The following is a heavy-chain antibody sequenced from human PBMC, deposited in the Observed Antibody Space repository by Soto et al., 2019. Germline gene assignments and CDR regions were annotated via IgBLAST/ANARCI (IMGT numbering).Heavy chain of an antibody. D-gene: IGHD3-22*01. CDR2: IYYSGST. CDR1: GGSISSGDYY. J-gene: IGHJ4*02. Sequence: PSLTCTVSGGSISSGDYYWSWIRQPPGKGLEWIGYIYYSGSTYYNPSLKSRVTISIDTSKNQFSLKLSSVTAADTAVYYCARDPYYYDSSGYNWGQGTLVTVSS. CDR3: ARDPYYYDSSGYN. V-gene: IGHV4-30-4*01.